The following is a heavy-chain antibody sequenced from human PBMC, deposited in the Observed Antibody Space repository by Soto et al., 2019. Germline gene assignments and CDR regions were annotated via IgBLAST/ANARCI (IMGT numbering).Heavy chain of an antibody. J-gene: IGHJ6*02. CDR1: GYTFTSYG. CDR3: ARRPDYYDSSGYYYYYGMDV. D-gene: IGHD3-22*01. V-gene: IGHV1-18*01. Sequence: ASVNVSCKASGYTFTSYGISWVRQAPGQGLEWMGWISAYNGNTNYAQKLQGRVTMTTDTSTSTAYMELRSLRSDDTAVYYCARRPDYYDSSGYYYYYGMDVWGQGTTVTGSS. CDR2: ISAYNGNT.